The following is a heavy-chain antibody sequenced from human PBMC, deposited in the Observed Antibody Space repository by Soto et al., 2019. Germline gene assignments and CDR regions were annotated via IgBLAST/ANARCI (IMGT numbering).Heavy chain of an antibody. CDR3: ARGGYSGSYYRFDY. D-gene: IGHD1-26*01. J-gene: IGHJ4*01. V-gene: IGHV1-3*01. CDR2: INAGNGNT. Sequence: GASVKVCCKASGYTFISNVIHWVRQAPGQRPERMGWINAGNGNTKYSQKFQGRVTITRDASATTAYMEMSSLNSEDTAVYYCARGGYSGSYYRFDYWG. CDR1: GYTFISNV.